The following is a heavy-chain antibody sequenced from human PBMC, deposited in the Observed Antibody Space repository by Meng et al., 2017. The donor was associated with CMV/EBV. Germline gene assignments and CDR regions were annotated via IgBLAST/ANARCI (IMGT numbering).Heavy chain of an antibody. D-gene: IGHD2-2*01. CDR1: GFTFSSYA. J-gene: IGHJ3*02. CDR3: AKDIVVVPAALSAFDI. CDR2: ISGSGGST. Sequence: GESLKISCAASGFTFSSYAMSWVRQAPGKGLEGVSAISGSGGSTYYADSVKGRFTISRDNSKNTLYLQMNSLRAEDTAVYYCAKDIVVVPAALSAFDIWGQGTMVTVSS. V-gene: IGHV3-23*01.